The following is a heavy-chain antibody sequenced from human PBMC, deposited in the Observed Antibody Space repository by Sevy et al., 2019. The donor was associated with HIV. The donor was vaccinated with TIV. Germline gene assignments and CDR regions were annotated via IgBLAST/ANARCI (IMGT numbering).Heavy chain of an antibody. J-gene: IGHJ6*02. V-gene: IGHV1-2*07. CDR3: ARGMSAYLLANGMDV. CDR2: INPNRCGT. Sequence: ASVKVSCKAYGYTFSDYYMHWVRQAPGQGLEWMGWINPNRCGTNYAHKFQGRVTMTRDTSISTAYMELSSLRSDDTAIYYCARGMSAYLLANGMDVWGQGTTVTVSS. CDR1: GYTFSDYY. D-gene: IGHD3-3*01.